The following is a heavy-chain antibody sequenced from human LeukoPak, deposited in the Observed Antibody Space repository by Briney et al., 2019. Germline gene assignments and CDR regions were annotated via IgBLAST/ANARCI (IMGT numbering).Heavy chain of an antibody. V-gene: IGHV3-11*01. D-gene: IGHD5-12*01. CDR1: GFTFSDYY. CDR2: ISSSGSTI. Sequence: GGSLRLSCAASGFTFSDYYMSWIRQAPGKGLEWVPYISSSGSTIYYADSVKGRFTISRDNAKNSLYLQMNSLRAEDTAVYYCAREGDYSGYDWSWLDPWGQGTLVTVSS. CDR3: AREGDYSGYDWSWLDP. J-gene: IGHJ5*02.